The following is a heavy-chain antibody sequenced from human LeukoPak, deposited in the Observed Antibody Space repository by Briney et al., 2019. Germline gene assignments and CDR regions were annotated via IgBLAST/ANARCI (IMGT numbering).Heavy chain of an antibody. CDR2: IYYSGST. CDR3: ARAHSSGWYREVDFDY. D-gene: IGHD6-19*01. J-gene: IGHJ4*02. V-gene: IGHV4-59*01. CDR1: GGSISSYY. Sequence: SESLSLSCTVSGGSISSYYWSWIRQPPGKGLEWIGYIYYSGSTNYNPSLKSRVTISVDTSKNQFSLKLSSMTAADTAVYYCARAHSSGWYREVDFDYWGQGTLVTVSS.